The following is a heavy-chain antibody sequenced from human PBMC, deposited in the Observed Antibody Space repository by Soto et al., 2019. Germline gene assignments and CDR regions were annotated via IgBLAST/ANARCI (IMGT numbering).Heavy chain of an antibody. D-gene: IGHD2-2*01. Sequence: DVQLLNSGGDLVQPGGSLRPPFEPSGLTFINKARPGFGKGPGRGPAWVSAISGGVNTVYYADSVKGRFTVSRDNSKSTLYLQMSGLRAEDTAVYYCARSRNKPPYCSTASCYAYYYYSWDVWGQGTTVTVSS. J-gene: IGHJ6*02. CDR2: ISGGVNTV. V-gene: IGHV3-23*01. CDR3: ARSRNKPPYCSTASCYAYYYYSWDV. CDR1: GLTFINKA.